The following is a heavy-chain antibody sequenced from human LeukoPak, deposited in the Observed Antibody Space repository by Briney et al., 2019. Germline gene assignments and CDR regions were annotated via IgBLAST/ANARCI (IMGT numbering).Heavy chain of an antibody. Sequence: SETLSLTCPVCVGFISSYYWSWIRQPPGKGREGVGYIYYSGSTNYIPSLQSRVTISVVTSKTQYSLKLSSVTAADTAVYYCARDLGFCGGDCYSHNWFDPWGQGTLVTVSS. CDR1: VGFISSYY. CDR3: ARDLGFCGGDCYSHNWFDP. V-gene: IGHV4-59*01. D-gene: IGHD2-21*02. CDR2: IYYSGST. J-gene: IGHJ5*02.